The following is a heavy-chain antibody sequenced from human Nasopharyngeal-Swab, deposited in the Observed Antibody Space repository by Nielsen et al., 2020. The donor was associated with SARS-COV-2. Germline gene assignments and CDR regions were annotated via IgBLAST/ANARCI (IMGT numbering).Heavy chain of an antibody. Sequence: GESLKISCAASGFTFSSYSMNWVRQAPGKGPEWVSSISSSSSYIYYADSVKGRFTISRDNSKNTLYLQMNSLRAEDTAVYYCAKLTTVTFFDYWGQGTLVTVSS. CDR3: AKLTTVTFFDY. V-gene: IGHV3-21*04. D-gene: IGHD4-17*01. J-gene: IGHJ4*02. CDR2: ISSSSSYI. CDR1: GFTFSSYS.